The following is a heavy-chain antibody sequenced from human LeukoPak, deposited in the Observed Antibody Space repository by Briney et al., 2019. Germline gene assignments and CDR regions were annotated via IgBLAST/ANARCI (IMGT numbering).Heavy chain of an antibody. J-gene: IGHJ4*02. D-gene: IGHD4-17*01. CDR1: GGSISSVNYY. Sequence: SETLSLTCTVSGGSISSVNYYWGWIRQPPGKGLEWIGSIYYSGSTYYNPSLKSRVTISVDTSKNQFSLKLSSVTAADTAVYYCARHVWTTVSRRYYFDYWGQGTLVTVSS. V-gene: IGHV4-39*01. CDR2: IYYSGST. CDR3: ARHVWTTVSRRYYFDY.